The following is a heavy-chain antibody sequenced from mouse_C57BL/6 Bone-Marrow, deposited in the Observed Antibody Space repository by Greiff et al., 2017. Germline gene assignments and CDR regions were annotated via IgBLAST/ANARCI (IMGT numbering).Heavy chain of an antibody. CDR2: IDPENGDT. CDR3: TTYDYDGFAY. D-gene: IGHD2-4*01. J-gene: IGHJ3*01. V-gene: IGHV14-4*01. Sequence: VQLQQSGAELVRPGASVTLSCTASGFNIKDDYMHWVKQRPEQGLEWIGWIDPENGDTEYASKFQGKATITADTSSNTAYLQLSSLTSEDTAVYYCTTYDYDGFAYWGQGTLVTVSA. CDR1: GFNIKDDY.